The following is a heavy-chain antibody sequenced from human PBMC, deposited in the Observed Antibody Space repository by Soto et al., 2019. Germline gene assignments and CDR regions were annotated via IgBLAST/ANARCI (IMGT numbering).Heavy chain of an antibody. CDR3: ARVGYSYGSLFDY. Sequence: SETLSLTCTVSGGSISSSSHYWGWIRQPPGKGLEWIAXXXYXGXTXXXXXXKSRVTISVDTSKNQFSLKLSSVTAADTAVYYCARVGYSYGSLFDYWGQGTLVTV. V-gene: IGHV4-39*07. CDR1: GGSISSSSHY. J-gene: IGHJ4*02. D-gene: IGHD5-18*01. CDR2: XXYXGXT.